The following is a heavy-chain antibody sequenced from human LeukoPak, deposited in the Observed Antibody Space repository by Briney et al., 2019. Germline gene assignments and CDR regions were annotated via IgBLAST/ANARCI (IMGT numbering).Heavy chain of an antibody. J-gene: IGHJ4*02. CDR1: GFTFSSYA. CDR2: ISYDGSNK. CDR3: ARSEYSSSPSGY. Sequence: GGSLRLSCAASGFTFSSYAMHWVRQAPGKGLEWVAVISYDGSNKYYADSVKGRFTISRDNSKNTLYLQMNSLRAEDTAVYYCARSEYSSSPSGYWGQGTLVTVSS. V-gene: IGHV3-30-3*01. D-gene: IGHD6-6*01.